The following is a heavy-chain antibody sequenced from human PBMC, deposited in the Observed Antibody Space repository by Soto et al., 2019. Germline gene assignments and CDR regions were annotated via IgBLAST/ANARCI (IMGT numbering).Heavy chain of an antibody. J-gene: IGHJ6*02. D-gene: IGHD4-4*01. CDR2: IDSDGSTT. CDR1: GFTFSVYW. Sequence: EVQLVESGGGLVQPGGSLRLSCAASGFTFSVYWMHWVRQAPGKGLVWVSRIDSDGSTTSYADSVKGRFTISRDNAKSTRYLQMNSLRAEDTAVYYCARPGYSNYGPGVDVWVQGTTVTVSS. V-gene: IGHV3-74*01. CDR3: ARPGYSNYGPGVDV.